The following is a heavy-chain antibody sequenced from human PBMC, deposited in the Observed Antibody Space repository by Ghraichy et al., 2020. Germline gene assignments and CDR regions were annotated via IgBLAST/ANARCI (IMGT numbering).Heavy chain of an antibody. CDR1: GGSFSGYY. V-gene: IGHV4-34*01. Sequence: SETLSLTCAVYGGSFSGYYWCWIRQHPVTGLEWIGEINHSGSTNYNPSLKSRVTISVDTSKNQFSLKLSSVTAADTAVYYCAGSSGWYRLDSWGQGTLVTVSS. J-gene: IGHJ4*02. D-gene: IGHD6-19*01. CDR3: AGSSGWYRLDS. CDR2: INHSGST.